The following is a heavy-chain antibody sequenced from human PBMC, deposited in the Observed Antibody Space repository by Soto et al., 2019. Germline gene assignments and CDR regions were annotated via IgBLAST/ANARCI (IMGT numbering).Heavy chain of an antibody. V-gene: IGHV1-69*02. CDR3: SRLCLTGYHGY. D-gene: IGHD3-9*01. CDR1: GGTFSSYT. CDR2: IIPFLGIA. Sequence: QVQLVQSGAEVKKPGSSVKVSCKASGGTFSSYTISWVRQAPGQGLEWMGRIIPFLGIANYAQKFQGRVTITADKSTTPAYMGLSSLRSEDPAVYFCSRLCLTGYHGYWGPGTLVTVSS. J-gene: IGHJ4*02.